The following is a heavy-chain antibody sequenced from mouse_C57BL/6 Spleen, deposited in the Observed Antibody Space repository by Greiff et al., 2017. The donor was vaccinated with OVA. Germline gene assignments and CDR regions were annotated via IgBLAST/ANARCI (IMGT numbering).Heavy chain of an antibody. D-gene: IGHD2-2*01. CDR3: TRDDPYGYFAY. Sequence: QVQLQQSGAELVRPGASVTLSCKASGYTFTDYEMHWVKQTPVHGLEWIGAIDPETGGTAYNQKFKGKAILTADKSSSTAYMELRSLTSEDSAVYYCTRDDPYGYFAYWGQGTLVTVSA. CDR1: GYTFTDYE. CDR2: IDPETGGT. V-gene: IGHV1-15*01. J-gene: IGHJ3*01.